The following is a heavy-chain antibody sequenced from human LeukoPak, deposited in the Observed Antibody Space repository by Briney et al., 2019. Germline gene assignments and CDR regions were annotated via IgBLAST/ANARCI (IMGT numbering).Heavy chain of an antibody. CDR3: ARDHAYRADY. D-gene: IGHD2-2*01. CDR2: ISGSVGST. Sequence: GGSLRLSCAASGFTFSGYAMSWVRQAPGKGLEWVSAISGSVGSTYYADAVKGRFTISRDNSKNTLYLQMNSLRAEDTAVYYCARDHAYRADYWGQGTLVTVSA. J-gene: IGHJ4*02. V-gene: IGHV3-23*01. CDR1: GFTFSGYA.